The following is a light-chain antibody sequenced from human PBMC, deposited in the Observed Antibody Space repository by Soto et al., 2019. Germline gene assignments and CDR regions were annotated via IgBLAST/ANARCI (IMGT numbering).Light chain of an antibody. J-gene: IGKJ1*01. CDR1: QSVSSW. V-gene: IGKV1-39*01. CDR3: QQSDVSPRT. CDR2: DAT. Sequence: DIQMTQSPSTLSASVGDRVTFTCRASQSVSSWLAWYQQKPGKAPNLLIYDATRLHSGVPPRFSGSGYGTDFTLTITSLQLEDFATYYCQQSDVSPRTFGQGTKVDIK.